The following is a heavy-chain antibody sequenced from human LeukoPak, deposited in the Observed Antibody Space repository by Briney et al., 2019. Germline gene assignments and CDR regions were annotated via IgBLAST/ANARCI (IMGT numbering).Heavy chain of an antibody. CDR3: ARDIGFGEFNWFDP. CDR2: ISYDGSNK. V-gene: IGHV3-30-3*01. Sequence: PGRSLRLSCAASGFTFSSYAMHWVRQAPGKGLEGVAVISYDGSNKYYADSVKGRFTISRDNSKNTLYLQMNSLRAEDTAVYYCARDIGFGEFNWFDPWGQGTLVTVSS. CDR1: GFTFSSYA. D-gene: IGHD3-10*01. J-gene: IGHJ5*02.